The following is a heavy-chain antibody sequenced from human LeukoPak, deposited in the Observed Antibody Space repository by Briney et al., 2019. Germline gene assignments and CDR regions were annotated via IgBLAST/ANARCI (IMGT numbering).Heavy chain of an antibody. CDR2: IYYSGST. Sequence: SETLSLTCTVSGGSISSYYWSWIRQPPGKGLEWIGYIYYSGSTNYNPSLKSRVTISVDTSKNQFSLKLSSVTAADTAVYYCARGEQWLTRNAFDIWGQGTMVTVSS. D-gene: IGHD6-19*01. CDR1: GGSISSYY. J-gene: IGHJ3*02. CDR3: ARGEQWLTRNAFDI. V-gene: IGHV4-59*01.